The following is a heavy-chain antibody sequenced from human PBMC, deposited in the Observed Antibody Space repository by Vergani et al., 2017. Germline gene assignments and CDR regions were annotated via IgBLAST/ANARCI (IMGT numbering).Heavy chain of an antibody. CDR1: GYSISSGYY. CDR2: IYHSGST. J-gene: IGHJ4*02. Sequence: QVQLQQWGAGLLKPSETLSLTCAVSGYSISSGYYWGWIRQPPGKGLEWIGSIYHSGSTYYNPSLKSRVTISVDTSKNQFSLKLSSVTAADTAVYYCARETTAMQFWGQGTLVTVSS. V-gene: IGHV4-38-2*02. D-gene: IGHD5-18*01. CDR3: ARETTAMQF.